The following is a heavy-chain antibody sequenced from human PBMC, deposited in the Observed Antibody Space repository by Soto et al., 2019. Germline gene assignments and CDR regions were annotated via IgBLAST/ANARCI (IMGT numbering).Heavy chain of an antibody. Sequence: GGSLRLSCAASGFTISNYWMHWVRQVPGKGLVWVSRINSNGRSTNYADSVKGRFTISRDNATNTLHLQMDSLRAEDTAMYFCARGGAARPYYYYGLDVWGPGPTVSVSS. V-gene: IGHV3-74*01. D-gene: IGHD6-6*01. CDR3: ARGGAARPYYYYGLDV. CDR2: INSNGRST. CDR1: GFTISNYW. J-gene: IGHJ6*02.